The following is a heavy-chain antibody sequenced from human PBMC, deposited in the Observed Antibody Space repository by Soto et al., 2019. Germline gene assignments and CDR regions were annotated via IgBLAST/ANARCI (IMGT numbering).Heavy chain of an antibody. CDR2: MNPNSGNT. CDR1: GYTFTSYD. CDR3: ARGRDKRREFPRSPDY. V-gene: IGHV1-8*01. D-gene: IGHD3-10*01. Sequence: QVQLVQSGAEVKEPGASVKVSCKASGYTFTSYDFTWVRQASGQGLEWIGWMNPNSGNTGYVEKFQGRVTMTKDTSISTAYMELSSLRSDDTAVYYCARGRDKRREFPRSPDYWGQGTLVIVPS. J-gene: IGHJ4*02.